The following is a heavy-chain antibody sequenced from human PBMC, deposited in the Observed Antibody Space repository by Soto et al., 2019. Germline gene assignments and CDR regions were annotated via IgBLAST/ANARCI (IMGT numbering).Heavy chain of an antibody. V-gene: IGHV1-69*02. J-gene: IGHJ4*02. CDR1: GGTFSSYT. CDR2: IIPILGMA. CDR3: DWVYGSGSYFSI. Sequence: QVQLVQSGAEVKKPGSPVKVSCKASGGTFSSYTISWVRQAPGQGLEWMGRIIPILGMANYAQKFQGRVTITADKSTSTAYMELSSLRSEDTAVYYCDWVYGSGSYFSIWGQGTLVTVSS. D-gene: IGHD3-10*01.